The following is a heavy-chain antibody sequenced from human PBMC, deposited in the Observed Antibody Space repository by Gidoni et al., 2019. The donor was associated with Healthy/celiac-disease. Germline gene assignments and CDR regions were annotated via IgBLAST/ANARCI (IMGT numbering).Heavy chain of an antibody. D-gene: IGHD5-12*01. CDR2: INHSGST. CDR3: ARGLVGWLRNRYFDY. J-gene: IGHJ4*02. Sequence: QVQLQQWGAGLLKPSAPLSLPCAVYGGSFSGYYWSWIRQPPGKGLEWIGEINHSGSTNYNPSLKSRVTISVDTSKNQFSLKLSSVTAADTAVYYCARGLVGWLRNRYFDYWGQGTLVTVSS. V-gene: IGHV4-34*01. CDR1: GGSFSGYY.